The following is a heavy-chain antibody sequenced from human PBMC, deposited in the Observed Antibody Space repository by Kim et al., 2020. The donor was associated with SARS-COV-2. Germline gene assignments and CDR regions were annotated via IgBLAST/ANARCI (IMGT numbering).Heavy chain of an antibody. J-gene: IGHJ6*02. CDR3: ARGRGTTVWGVTPYYYYYYGMDA. CDR2: INPGNGNT. V-gene: IGHV1-3*01. D-gene: IGHD3-10*01. Sequence: ASVKVSCKASGYTFTSYAMHWVRQAPGQRLEWMGWINPGNGNTKYSQKFQGRVTITRDTSASTAYMELSSLRSEDTAVYYCARGRGTTVWGVTPYYYYYYGMDAWGQRATFTVSS. CDR1: GYTFTSYA.